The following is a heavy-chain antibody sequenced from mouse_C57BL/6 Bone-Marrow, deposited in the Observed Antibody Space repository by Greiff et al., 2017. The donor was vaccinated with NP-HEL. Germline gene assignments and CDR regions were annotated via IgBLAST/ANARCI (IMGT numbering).Heavy chain of an antibody. V-gene: IGHV1-59*01. CDR3: ARLGGGPCWFAY. CDR2: IDPSDSYT. D-gene: IGHD1-1*02. J-gene: IGHJ3*01. Sequence: VQLQQPGAELVRPGTSVKLSCKASGYTFTSYWMHWVKQRPGQGLEWIGGIDPSDSYTNYNQKFKGKATLTVDTSSSTAYMQLSSLTSEDSAVYYCARLGGGPCWFAYWGQGTLVTVSA. CDR1: GYTFTSYW.